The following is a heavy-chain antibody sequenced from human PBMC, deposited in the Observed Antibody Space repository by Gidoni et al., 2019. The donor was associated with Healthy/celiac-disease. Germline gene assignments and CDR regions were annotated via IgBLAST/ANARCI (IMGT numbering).Heavy chain of an antibody. Sequence: EVQLVESGGGLVQPGGSLRLSCAASGFTVSSNYMSWVRQAPGKGLEWVSVIYSGGSTYYADSVKGRFTISRDNSKNTLYLQRNSLRAEDTAVYYCARDSRGGWYRDYWGQGTLVTVSS. CDR1: GFTVSSNY. CDR3: ARDSRGGWYRDY. J-gene: IGHJ4*02. CDR2: IYSGGST. V-gene: IGHV3-66*02. D-gene: IGHD6-19*01.